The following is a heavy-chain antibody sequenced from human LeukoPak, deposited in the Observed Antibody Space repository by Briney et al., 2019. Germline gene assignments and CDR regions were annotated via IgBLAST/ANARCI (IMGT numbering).Heavy chain of an antibody. CDR1: GFTFSDYA. D-gene: IGHD4-11*01. CDR2: ISGSGSST. Sequence: GGSLRLSCAASGFTFSDYAMNWVRQAPGKGLEWVSVISGSGSSTYYADSVKGRFTISRDNSDNTLYLQMNSLRVEDTAVYYCAKVRGSNPYFDYWGQGTLVTVSS. J-gene: IGHJ4*02. CDR3: AKVRGSNPYFDY. V-gene: IGHV3-23*01.